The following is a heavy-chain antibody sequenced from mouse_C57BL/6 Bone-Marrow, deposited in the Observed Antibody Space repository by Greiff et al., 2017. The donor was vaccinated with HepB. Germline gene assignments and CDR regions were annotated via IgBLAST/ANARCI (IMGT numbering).Heavy chain of an antibody. CDR1: GFTFSDYY. Sequence: EVQLQESGGGLVQPGGSLKLSCAASGFTFSDYYMYWVRQTPEKRLEWVAYISNGGGSTYYPDTVKGRFTISRDNAKNTLYLQMSRLKSEDTAMYYCASHRGLNYWGQGTLVTVSA. CDR3: ASHRGLNY. CDR2: ISNGGGST. J-gene: IGHJ3*01. V-gene: IGHV5-12*01. D-gene: IGHD3-3*01.